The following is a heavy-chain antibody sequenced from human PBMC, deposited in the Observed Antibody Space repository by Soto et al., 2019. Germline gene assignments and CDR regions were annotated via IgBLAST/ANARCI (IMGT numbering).Heavy chain of an antibody. Sequence: TSETLSLTCAVYGGSFSGYYWSWIRQPPGKGLEWIGSIYYRGSTYYNPSLKSRVTISVDTSKNQFSLKLSSVTAADTAVYYCAATHSSSFSDWYFDLWGRGTLVTVSS. CDR1: GGSFSGYY. D-gene: IGHD6-13*01. J-gene: IGHJ2*01. CDR3: AATHSSSFSDWYFDL. V-gene: IGHV4-34*01. CDR2: IYYRGST.